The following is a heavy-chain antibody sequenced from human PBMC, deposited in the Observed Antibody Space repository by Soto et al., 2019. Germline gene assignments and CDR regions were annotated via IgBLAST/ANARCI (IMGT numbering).Heavy chain of an antibody. CDR1: GFPFSTSA. D-gene: IGHD1-26*01. V-gene: IGHV3-23*01. J-gene: IGHJ6*02. CDR2: ISGTSDAA. CDR3: GKYSGSSPVYNGINV. Sequence: EVQLLESGGGLVQPGGSLRLSCAASGFPFSTSAMNWVRQAPGKGLEWVSIISGTSDAAYYAESVKGRFTSSRDNSRNTLYLQMNSLRAEDTAVYYCGKYSGSSPVYNGINVWGQGTTVTVSS.